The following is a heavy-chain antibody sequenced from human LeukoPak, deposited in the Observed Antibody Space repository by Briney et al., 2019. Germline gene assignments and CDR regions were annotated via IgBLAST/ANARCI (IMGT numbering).Heavy chain of an antibody. J-gene: IGHJ6*02. D-gene: IGHD2-15*01. CDR1: GFTFSSYA. CDR3: AKALFLLLNYYYYGMDV. V-gene: IGHV3-23*01. Sequence: PGGSLRLSCAASGFTFSSYAMSWVRQAPGKGLEWVSAISGSGGSTYYADSVKGRFTISRDNSKNTLYLQMNSLRAEDTAVYYCAKALFLLLNYYYYGMDVWGQGTTVTVSS. CDR2: ISGSGGST.